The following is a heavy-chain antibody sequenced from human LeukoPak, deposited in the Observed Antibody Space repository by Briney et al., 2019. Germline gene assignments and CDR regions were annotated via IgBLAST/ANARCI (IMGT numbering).Heavy chain of an antibody. CDR3: ARGSRCSGDSCYHYYYGMDV. D-gene: IGHD2-15*01. V-gene: IGHV3-21*01. CDR1: GFTFSSYS. J-gene: IGHJ6*02. CDR2: ISSSSSYI. Sequence: GGSLRLSCAASGFTFSSYSMNWVRQAPGKGLEWVSSISSSSSYIYYADSVKGRFTISRDNAKNSLYLQMNSLRAEDTAVYYCARGSRCSGDSCYHYYYGMDVWGQGTTVTVSS.